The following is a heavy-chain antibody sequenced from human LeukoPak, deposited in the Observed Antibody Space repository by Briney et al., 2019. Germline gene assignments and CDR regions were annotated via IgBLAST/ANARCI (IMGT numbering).Heavy chain of an antibody. Sequence: SQTLSLTCDISGDTVTSNSAGWIWKRQSQSRDLEGLIRTYYMSKWYNDYAVSVKSRMTINPDTSKNQFSLQLNSVTPEDTAVYYCAREPSGYSYYFDYWGQGTLVSVSS. CDR2: TYYMSKWYN. CDR3: AREPSGYSYYFDY. J-gene: IGHJ4*02. CDR1: GDTVTSNSAG. V-gene: IGHV6-1*01. D-gene: IGHD3-3*01.